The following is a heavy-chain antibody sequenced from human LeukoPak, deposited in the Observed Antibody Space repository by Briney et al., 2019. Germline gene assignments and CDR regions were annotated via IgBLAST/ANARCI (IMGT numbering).Heavy chain of an antibody. CDR3: ARVFVGHQAPPGYFDY. J-gene: IGHJ4*02. D-gene: IGHD1-14*01. V-gene: IGHV1-69*05. CDR2: IIPIFGTA. CDR1: GGTFSSYA. Sequence: SVKVSCKASGGTFSSYAISWVRQAPGQGLEWMGGIIPIFGTANYAQKFQGRVTITTDESTSTAYMELSSLRSEDTAVYYCARVFVGHQAPPGYFDYWAREPWSPSPQ.